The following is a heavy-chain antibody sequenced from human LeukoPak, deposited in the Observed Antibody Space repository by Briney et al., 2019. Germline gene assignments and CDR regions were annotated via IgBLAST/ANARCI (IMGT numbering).Heavy chain of an antibody. Sequence: GGSLRLSCAASGFTFSNAYMNWVRQAPGKGRGWVATMSFDVNNKYYADSVRGRFTISRDNSKNSLYLQMNSLRDEDTAVYYCAREFSSSPRHFDYWGQGTLVTVSS. CDR1: GFTFSNAY. J-gene: IGHJ4*02. CDR3: AREFSSSPRHFDY. D-gene: IGHD6-6*01. CDR2: MSFDVNNK. V-gene: IGHV3-30*03.